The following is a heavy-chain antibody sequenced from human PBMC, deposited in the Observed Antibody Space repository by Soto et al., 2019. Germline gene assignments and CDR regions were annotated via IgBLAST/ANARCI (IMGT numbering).Heavy chain of an antibody. CDR1: GSTFSSYA. Sequence: QVQLVQSGAEVRQPASSVKISCKTSGSTFSSYAITWVGQAPGQGLEWMGGIVPTVDTSTYAQKFQGRVTITADKFTNTVYMELSSLTSDDTAVYYCVRVVAIPGYPDNWGQGTLVTVSS. CDR2: IVPTVDTS. V-gene: IGHV1-69*14. J-gene: IGHJ4*02. D-gene: IGHD5-12*01. CDR3: VRVVAIPGYPDN.